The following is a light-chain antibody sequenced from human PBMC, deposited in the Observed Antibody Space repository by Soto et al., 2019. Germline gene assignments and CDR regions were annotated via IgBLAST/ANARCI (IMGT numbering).Light chain of an antibody. CDR1: QGITSY. J-gene: IGKJ1*01. Sequence: DIQLTQSPSFLSASVGDRVTITCRASQGITSYLAWYQQKPGKVPKLLIYAASTLQSGVPSRFSGSGSGTEFTLTISRLQPEDFVTYYCQQLNSYPWTFGQGTKVEIK. CDR3: QQLNSYPWT. CDR2: AAS. V-gene: IGKV1-9*01.